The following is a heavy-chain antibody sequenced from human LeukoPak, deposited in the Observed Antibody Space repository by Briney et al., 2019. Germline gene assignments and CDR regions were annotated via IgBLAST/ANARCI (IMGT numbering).Heavy chain of an antibody. Sequence: GESLQISCEASGYIFTSYWIGWVRQLPGKGLEWMGIIFPAGSGTRYSPSFQGQVTISADKSINTASLQWSSLKASDTAIYYCARQQAVAGPGIDYWGQGTVVTVSS. CDR2: IFPAGSGT. V-gene: IGHV5-51*01. CDR1: GYIFTSYW. CDR3: ARQQAVAGPGIDY. J-gene: IGHJ4*02. D-gene: IGHD6-19*01.